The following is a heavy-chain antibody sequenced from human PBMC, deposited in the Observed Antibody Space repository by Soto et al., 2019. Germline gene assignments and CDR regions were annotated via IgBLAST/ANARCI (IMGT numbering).Heavy chain of an antibody. CDR1: GFTFTSSA. CDR3: AAGRGCTNGVCYTKLYYYYYYGMDV. CDR2: IVVGSGNT. Sequence: SVKVSCKASGFTFTSSAVQWVRQARGQRLEWIGWIVVGSGNTNYAQKFQERVTITRDMSTSTAYMELSSLRSEDTAVYYCAAGRGCTNGVCYTKLYYYYYYGMDVWGQGTTVTV. V-gene: IGHV1-58*01. J-gene: IGHJ6*02. D-gene: IGHD2-8*01.